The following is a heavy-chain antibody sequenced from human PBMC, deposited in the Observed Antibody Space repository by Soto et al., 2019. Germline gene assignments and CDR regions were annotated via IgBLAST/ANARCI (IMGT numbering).Heavy chain of an antibody. V-gene: IGHV3-11*01. CDR1: GFTFSDYY. J-gene: IGHJ3*02. CDR2: ISSSGSTI. Sequence: PGGSLRLSCAASGFTFSDYYMSWIRQAPGKGLEWVSYISSSGSTIYYADSVKGRFTISRDNAKNSLYLQMNSLRAEDTAVYYCAREQYNWNEADAFDIWGQGTMVTVS. D-gene: IGHD1-1*01. CDR3: AREQYNWNEADAFDI.